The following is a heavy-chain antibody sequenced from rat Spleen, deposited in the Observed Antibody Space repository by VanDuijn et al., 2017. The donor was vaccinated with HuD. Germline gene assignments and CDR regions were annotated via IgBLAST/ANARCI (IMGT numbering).Heavy chain of an antibody. V-gene: IGHV5-7*01. CDR3: ATPTPGIPFAY. CDR1: GFTFSDYN. D-gene: IGHD1-4*01. CDR2: IIYDGSGT. J-gene: IGHJ3*01. Sequence: EVQLVESGGGLVQPGRSMKLSCAASGFTFSDYNMAWVRQAPKKGLEWVAIIIYDGSGTFYRDSVKGRFTISRDNAKSTLYLQMDSLRTEDTATYYCATPTPGIPFAYWGQGTLVTVSS.